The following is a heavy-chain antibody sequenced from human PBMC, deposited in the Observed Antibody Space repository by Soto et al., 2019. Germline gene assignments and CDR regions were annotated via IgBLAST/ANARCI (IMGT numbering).Heavy chain of an antibody. Sequence: QVQLQESGPGLVKPSETLSLTCTVSGGSVSSGSYYWSWIRQPPGKGLEWIGYIYYSGSTNYNPSLTSRVTISVDTSKNQFSLKLSSVTAADTAVYYCARDRIAVAGPFDYYYGMDVWGQGTTVTVSS. D-gene: IGHD6-19*01. CDR2: IYYSGST. CDR1: GGSVSSGSYY. J-gene: IGHJ6*02. CDR3: ARDRIAVAGPFDYYYGMDV. V-gene: IGHV4-61*01.